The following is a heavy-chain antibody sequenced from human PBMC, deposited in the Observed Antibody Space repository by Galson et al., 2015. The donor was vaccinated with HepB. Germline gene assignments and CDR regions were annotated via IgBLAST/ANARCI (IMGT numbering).Heavy chain of an antibody. V-gene: IGHV3-11*06. D-gene: IGHD2-15*01. Sequence: SLRLSCAASGFTFSDYYMSWIRQAPGKGLEWVSYISSSSSYTNYADSVKGRFTISRDNAKNSLYLQMNSLRAEDTAVYYCARDWGYCSGGSCYLGGYYYYGMDVWGQGTTVTVSS. CDR3: ARDWGYCSGGSCYLGGYYYYGMDV. CDR1: GFTFSDYY. CDR2: ISSSSSYT. J-gene: IGHJ6*02.